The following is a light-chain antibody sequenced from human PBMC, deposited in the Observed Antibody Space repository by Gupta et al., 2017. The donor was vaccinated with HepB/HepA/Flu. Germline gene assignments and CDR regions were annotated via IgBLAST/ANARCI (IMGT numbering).Light chain of an antibody. J-gene: IGKJ1*01. CDR1: QSIGDW. CDR2: KAS. CDR3: QQYVSYPT. Sequence: DIQMTQSPSTLSASAGDTVTITCRASQSIGDWLAWYQQKPGKAPNLLISKASNLETGVPSRFSGSGSGTEFTLTISSLQPDDFAIYYCQQYVSYPTFGQGTKVQIK. V-gene: IGKV1-5*03.